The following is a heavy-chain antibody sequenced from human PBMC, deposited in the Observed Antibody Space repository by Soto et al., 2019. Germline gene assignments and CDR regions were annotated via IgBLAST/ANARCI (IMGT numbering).Heavy chain of an antibody. CDR1: GFTFSTYA. Sequence: GGSLRLSCAAPGFTFSTYAMTWIRQAPGKGLGWVSTISATGGGTYYADSVKGRFTISRDNSKNTLYLQMNSLRAEDTALYYCAKVLVEGTYYYDSSGSLAFDYWGQGTPVTVSS. D-gene: IGHD3-22*01. J-gene: IGHJ4*02. CDR2: ISATGGGT. V-gene: IGHV3-23*01. CDR3: AKVLVEGTYYYDSSGSLAFDY.